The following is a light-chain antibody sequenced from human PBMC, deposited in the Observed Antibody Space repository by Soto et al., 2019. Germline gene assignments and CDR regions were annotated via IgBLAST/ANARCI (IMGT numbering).Light chain of an antibody. Sequence: EVVLTQSPGTLSLSPGGRATLSCRASQSVSRRLAWYQQRPGQSPRLLISGASMRASGVPVRFIGSGSGTDFTLTITRLEPEDFAVYFCKQYNNWPFSFGQGTRLEIK. CDR1: QSVSRR. V-gene: IGKV3D-15*01. CDR2: GAS. J-gene: IGKJ5*01. CDR3: KQYNNWPFS.